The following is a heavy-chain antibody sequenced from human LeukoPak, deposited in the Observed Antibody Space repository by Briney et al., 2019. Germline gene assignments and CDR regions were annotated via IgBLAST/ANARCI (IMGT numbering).Heavy chain of an antibody. D-gene: IGHD3-16*01. Sequence: ASVKVSCKASGYTFTGYYMHWVRQAPGQGLGWMGWINPNSGGTNYAQKFQGRVTMTRDTSISTAYMELSRLRSDDTAVYYCARALRLGIAFDIWGQGTMVTVSS. CDR3: ARALRLGIAFDI. J-gene: IGHJ3*02. CDR1: GYTFTGYY. CDR2: INPNSGGT. V-gene: IGHV1-2*02.